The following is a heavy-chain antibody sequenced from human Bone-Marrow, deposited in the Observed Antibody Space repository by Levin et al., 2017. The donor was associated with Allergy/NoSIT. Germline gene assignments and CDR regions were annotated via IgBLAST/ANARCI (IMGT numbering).Heavy chain of an antibody. J-gene: IGHJ6*02. CDR3: ARGDFWSGYYTGLGLG. CDR1: GFTFSSYA. V-gene: IGHV3-30*04. Sequence: GESLKISCAASGFTFSSYAMHWVRQAPGKGLEWVAVISYDGSNKYYADSVKGRFTISRDNSKNTLYLQMNSLRAEDTAVYYCARGDFWSGYYTGLGLGWGQGTTVTVSS. CDR2: ISYDGSNK. D-gene: IGHD3-3*01.